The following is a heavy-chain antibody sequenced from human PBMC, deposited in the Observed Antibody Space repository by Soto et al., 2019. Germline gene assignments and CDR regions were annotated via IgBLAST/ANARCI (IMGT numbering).Heavy chain of an antibody. V-gene: IGHV2-70*04. CDR1: GFSLSTSGMR. J-gene: IGHJ6*02. CDR3: ARILLSSDGMDV. CDR2: IDWDDDK. Sequence: SGPTLVNPTQTLTLTCTFSGFSLSTSGMRVSWIRQPPGKALEWLARIDWDDDKFYSTSLKTRLTISKDTSKNQVVLTMTKMDPVDTATYYCARILLSSDGMDVWGQGTTVTVSS. D-gene: IGHD3-3*01.